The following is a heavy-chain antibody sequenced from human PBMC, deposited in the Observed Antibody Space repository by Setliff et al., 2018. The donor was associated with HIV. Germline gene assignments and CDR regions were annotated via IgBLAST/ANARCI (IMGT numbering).Heavy chain of an antibody. V-gene: IGHV3-21*01. CDR1: GFTFSGYS. CDR3: ARDREESLWFGDLKYMDV. J-gene: IGHJ6*03. D-gene: IGHD3-10*01. CDR2: ISGSSTYI. Sequence: GVLRLSCAASGFTFSGYSLNWVRQAPGKGLEWVSSISGSSTYIYYADSVKGRFTISRDNAKNSLYLQMNRLRAEDTAVYYCARDREESLWFGDLKYMDVWGRGTTVTVSS.